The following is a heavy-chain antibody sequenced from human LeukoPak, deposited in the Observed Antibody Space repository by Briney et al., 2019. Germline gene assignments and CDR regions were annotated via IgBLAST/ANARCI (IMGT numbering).Heavy chain of an antibody. CDR1: GGSISSSNW. CDR3: ACLPLITIFGRYYYYYMDV. CDR2: IYHSGST. J-gene: IGHJ6*03. D-gene: IGHD3-3*01. Sequence: SETLSLTCAVSGGSISSSNWWSWVRQPPGKGLEWIGEIYHSGSTNYNPSLKSRVTISVDKSKNQFSLKLSSVTAADTAVYYCACLPLITIFGRYYYYYMDVWGKGTTVTVS. V-gene: IGHV4-4*02.